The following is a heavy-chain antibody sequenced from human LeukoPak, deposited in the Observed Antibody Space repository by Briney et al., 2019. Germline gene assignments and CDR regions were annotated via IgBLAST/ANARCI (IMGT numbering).Heavy chain of an antibody. Sequence: PGGSLRLSCEASGFTFGSFAMYWVRQAPGKGLDWIADIFGSGGSPHYADSVKGRFTISRDNYKNTVYLQIHRLRAEDTAVYYCGNTTAGYSSGQKPAWPVDYWGQGTLVTVSS. D-gene: IGHD5-18*01. CDR1: GFTFGSFA. CDR3: GNTTAGYSSGQKPAWPVDY. V-gene: IGHV3-23*01. J-gene: IGHJ4*02. CDR2: IFGSGGSP.